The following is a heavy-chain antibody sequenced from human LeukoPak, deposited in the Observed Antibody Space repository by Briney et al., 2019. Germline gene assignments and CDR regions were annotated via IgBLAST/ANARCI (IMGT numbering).Heavy chain of an antibody. J-gene: IGHJ5*02. D-gene: IGHD3-22*01. CDR1: GFTFSSYA. Sequence: GSLRLSCAASGFTFSSYAMSWVRQAPGKGLEWIGEINHSGSTNYNPSLKSRVTISVDTSKNQFSLKLSSVTAADTAVYYCARGEYYYDSSEPGQFDPWGQGTLVTVSS. CDR2: INHSGST. CDR3: ARGEYYYDSSEPGQFDP. V-gene: IGHV4-34*01.